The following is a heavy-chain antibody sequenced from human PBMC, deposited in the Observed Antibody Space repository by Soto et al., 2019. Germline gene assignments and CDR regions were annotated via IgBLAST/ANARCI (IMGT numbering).Heavy chain of an antibody. D-gene: IGHD1-26*01. J-gene: IGHJ4*02. CDR1: GYTFTTYA. Sequence: ASVKVSCKASGYTFTTYAMHWVRQAPGQRLEWMGWINAGNGNTKYSQKFQGRVTITRGTSASTAYMELSSLRSEDTAVYYCASSGSYWGIDYWGQGTLVTVSS. V-gene: IGHV1-3*01. CDR2: INAGNGNT. CDR3: ASSGSYWGIDY.